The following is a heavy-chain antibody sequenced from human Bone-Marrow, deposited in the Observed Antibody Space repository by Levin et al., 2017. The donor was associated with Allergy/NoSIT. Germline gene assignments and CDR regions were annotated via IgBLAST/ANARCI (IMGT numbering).Heavy chain of an antibody. CDR1: GYGFTSYC. J-gene: IGHJ4*02. Sequence: GESLKISCKGSGYGFTSYCISWVRQLPGKGLEWMGRIDPLYSSTKYSPSFEGHVTISIDKYLNSVYLEWSSLQAEDTAIYYCARHFGTTRCFGEVFFDYWGQGALVTVSS. D-gene: IGHD2-2*01. V-gene: IGHV5-10-1*01. CDR3: ARHFGTTRCFGEVFFDY. CDR2: IDPLYSST.